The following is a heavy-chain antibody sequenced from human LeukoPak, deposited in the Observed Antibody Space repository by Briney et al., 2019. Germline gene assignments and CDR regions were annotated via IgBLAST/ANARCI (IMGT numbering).Heavy chain of an antibody. CDR1: GFTFNSYS. CDR2: ISYDGSNK. CDR3: AKGGLQTRNWYFAL. D-gene: IGHD5-18*01. Sequence: PAGSIRISCAASGFTFNSYSIHWFRQAPGKGLEWVAVISYDGSNKYYADSVKGRFTISRDNSKNTLYLEMNSLRTEDTAVYYCAKGGLQTRNWYFALWGRGTLVTVSS. V-gene: IGHV3-30*18. J-gene: IGHJ2*01.